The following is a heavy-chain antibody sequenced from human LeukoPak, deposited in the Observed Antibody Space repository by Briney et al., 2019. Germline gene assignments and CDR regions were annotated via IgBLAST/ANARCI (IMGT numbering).Heavy chain of an antibody. CDR1: GGSISSYY. CDR3: ARVDSSSSMEAFDI. D-gene: IGHD6-6*01. V-gene: IGHV4-59*01. J-gene: IGHJ3*02. CDR2: IYYSGST. Sequence: SETLSLTCTVSGGSISSYYWSWIRQPPGKGLEWIGYIYYSGSTNYNPSLKSRVTISVDTSKNQFSLKLSSVTAADTAVYYCARVDSSSSMEAFDIWGQGTMVTVSS.